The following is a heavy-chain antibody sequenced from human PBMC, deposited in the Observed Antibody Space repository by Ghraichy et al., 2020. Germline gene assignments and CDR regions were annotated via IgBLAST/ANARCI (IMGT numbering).Heavy chain of an antibody. Sequence: SGKVSCKASGGTFSSYAISWVRQAPGQGLEWMGGIIPIFGTANYAQKFQGRVTITADESTSTAYMELSSLRSEDTAVYYCARDLGYCSSTSCYWFDPWGQGTLVTVSS. CDR3: ARDLGYCSSTSCYWFDP. CDR2: IIPIFGTA. CDR1: GGTFSSYA. V-gene: IGHV1-69*13. J-gene: IGHJ5*02. D-gene: IGHD2-2*01.